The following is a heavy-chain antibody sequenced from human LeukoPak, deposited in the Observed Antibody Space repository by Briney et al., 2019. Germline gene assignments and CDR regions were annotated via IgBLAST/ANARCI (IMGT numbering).Heavy chain of an antibody. Sequence: PSETLSLTCTVSGGSISSSGYYWGWIRQPPGKGLEWIGSIYYSGSTYYNPSLKSRVTISVDTSKNQFSLKLSSVTAADTAVYYCARGKKWLRLSPVSYYFDYWGQGTLVTVSS. J-gene: IGHJ4*02. CDR1: GGSISSSGYY. V-gene: IGHV4-39*07. D-gene: IGHD5-12*01. CDR2: IYYSGST. CDR3: ARGKKWLRLSPVSYYFDY.